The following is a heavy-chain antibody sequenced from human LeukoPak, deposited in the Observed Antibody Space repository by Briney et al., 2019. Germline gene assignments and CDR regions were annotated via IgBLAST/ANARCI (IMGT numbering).Heavy chain of an antibody. J-gene: IGHJ6*03. D-gene: IGHD3-10*01. CDR3: ARGVTGIYYYYYMDV. Sequence: GASVKVSCKASGYTFTGYYIHWVRQAPGQGLEWMGWINPNSGDTNYAQKFQGEVTMTRDTSIGTAYMELSRLRSDDTAVYYCARGVTGIYYYYYMDVWGKGTTVTVSS. CDR2: INPNSGDT. V-gene: IGHV1-2*02. CDR1: GYTFTGYY.